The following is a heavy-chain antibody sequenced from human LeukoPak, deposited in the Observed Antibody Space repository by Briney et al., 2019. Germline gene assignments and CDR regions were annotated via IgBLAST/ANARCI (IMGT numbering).Heavy chain of an antibody. D-gene: IGHD3-22*01. CDR3: ARMPDYDSSGYYPKAFDI. CDR2: ISAYNGNT. CDR1: GYTFTSFA. Sequence: ASVKVSCKASGYTFTSFAMNWVRQAPGQGLEWMGWISAYNGNTNYAQKLQGRVTMTTDTSTSTAYMELRSLRSDDTAVYYCARMPDYDSSGYYPKAFDIWGQGTMVTVSS. V-gene: IGHV1-18*01. J-gene: IGHJ3*02.